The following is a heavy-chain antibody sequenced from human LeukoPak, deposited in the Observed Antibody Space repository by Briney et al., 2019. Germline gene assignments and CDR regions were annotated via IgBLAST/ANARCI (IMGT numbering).Heavy chain of an antibody. CDR1: GFTFSSYA. Sequence: GGSLRLSCAASGFTFSSYAMSWVRQAPGKGLEWVSAISGSGGSTYYADSVKGRFTISRDNSKNTLYLQMNSLRAEDTAVYYWAPDPRTVGAGTHMDVWGKGTTVTVSS. V-gene: IGHV3-23*01. D-gene: IGHD6-19*01. CDR3: APDPRTVGAGTHMDV. CDR2: ISGSGGST. J-gene: IGHJ6*04.